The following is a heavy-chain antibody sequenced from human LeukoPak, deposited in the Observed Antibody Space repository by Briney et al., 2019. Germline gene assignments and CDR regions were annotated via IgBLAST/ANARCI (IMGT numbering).Heavy chain of an antibody. CDR1: GGSFSGYY. CDR2: INHSGST. J-gene: IGHJ6*03. V-gene: IGHV4-34*01. Sequence: SETLSLTCAVYGGSFSGYYWSWIRQPPGKGLEWIGEINHSGSTNYNSSLKSRVTISVDTSKNQFSLKLSSVTAADTAVYYCARGPYGSGSYYKRYYYYYMDVWGKGTTVTVSS. D-gene: IGHD3-10*01. CDR3: ARGPYGSGSYYKRYYYYYMDV.